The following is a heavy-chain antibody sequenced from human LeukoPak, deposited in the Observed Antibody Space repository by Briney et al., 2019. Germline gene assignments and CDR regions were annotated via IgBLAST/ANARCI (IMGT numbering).Heavy chain of an antibody. D-gene: IGHD3-10*01. CDR1: GFTFSSYA. CDR2: ISGSGGGT. Sequence: PGGSLRLSCAASGFTFSSYAMSWVRQAPGKGLEWVSAISGSGGGTYYADSVKGRFTISRDNSKNTLYLQMNSLRAEDTAVYYCAKESGSGSYYTYYYYGMDVWGKGTTVTVSS. V-gene: IGHV3-23*01. CDR3: AKESGSGSYYTYYYYGMDV. J-gene: IGHJ6*04.